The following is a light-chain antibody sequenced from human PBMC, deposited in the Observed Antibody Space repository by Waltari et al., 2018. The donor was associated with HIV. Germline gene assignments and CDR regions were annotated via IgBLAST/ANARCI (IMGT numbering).Light chain of an antibody. CDR2: WAS. CDR3: QQYYVTSPLT. Sequence: DVVMTQSPDSLAASLGERATINCNASQSVLETSTRKNFVSWFQQKPGQPPKLLVYWASSRAIGVPDRFSGSGSGTDFTLTISSLQAEDVAVYYCQQYYVTSPLTFGGGTKVEIK. V-gene: IGKV4-1*01. J-gene: IGKJ4*01. CDR1: QSVLETSTRKNF.